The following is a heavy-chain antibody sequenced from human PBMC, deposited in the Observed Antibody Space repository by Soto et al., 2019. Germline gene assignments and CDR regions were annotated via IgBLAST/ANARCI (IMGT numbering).Heavy chain of an antibody. CDR1: GFTFSSNW. CDR2: IKQDGSET. V-gene: IGHV3-7*01. CDR3: ARDLGNYGDYFDY. D-gene: IGHD4-17*01. Sequence: EVQLVESGGGLVQPGGSVRLSCAASGFTFSSNWKSWVRQAPGKGLEWVANIKQDGSETYYVDSVKGRFTISRDNAKNSLYLQMNSLRAEDTAVYYCARDLGNYGDYFDYWGQGTLVTVSS. J-gene: IGHJ4*02.